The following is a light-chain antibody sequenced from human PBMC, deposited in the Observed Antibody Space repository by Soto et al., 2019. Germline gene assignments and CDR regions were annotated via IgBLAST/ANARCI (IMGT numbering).Light chain of an antibody. J-gene: IGLJ2*01. CDR2: ANN. Sequence: QSVLTQPPSVSGAPGLRVTISCSGSSSNIGAGYDVHWYQQVPGTAPKLLMYANNNRPSGVPDRFSGSKSGTSASLAITGLQAEDEADYYCLSYDTSLSYVVFGGGTQLTVL. CDR1: SSNIGAGYD. V-gene: IGLV1-40*01. CDR3: LSYDTSLSYVV.